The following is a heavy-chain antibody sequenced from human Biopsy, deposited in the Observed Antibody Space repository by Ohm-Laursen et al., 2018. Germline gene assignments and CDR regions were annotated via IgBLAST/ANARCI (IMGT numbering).Heavy chain of an antibody. J-gene: IGHJ1*01. CDR2: NIPILGTG. V-gene: IGHV1-69*06. Sequence: SVKVSCKAPGGTFSNYGVNWVRQAPGQGLEWLGGNIPILGTGNYAQKFQDRVTVAADTSTSTAAMELRSLRSDDTSVYYCATKLTGYFHHWGQGTLGIVSS. CDR3: ATKLTGYFHH. CDR1: GGTFSNYG. D-gene: IGHD3-9*01.